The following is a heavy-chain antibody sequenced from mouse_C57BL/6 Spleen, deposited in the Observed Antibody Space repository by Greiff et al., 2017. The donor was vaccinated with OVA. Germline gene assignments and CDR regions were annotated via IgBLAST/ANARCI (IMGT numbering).Heavy chain of an antibody. Sequence: VQLQQSGPELVKPGASVKMSCKASGYTFTDYNMHWVKQSHGKSLEWIGYINPNNGGNSYNQKFKGKATLTVNKSSSTAYMELRSLTSEDSAVYDCARRGLYDYAFAYWGQGTLVTVSA. V-gene: IGHV1-22*01. CDR3: ARRGLYDYAFAY. CDR1: GYTFTDYN. CDR2: INPNNGGN. D-gene: IGHD2-4*01. J-gene: IGHJ3*01.